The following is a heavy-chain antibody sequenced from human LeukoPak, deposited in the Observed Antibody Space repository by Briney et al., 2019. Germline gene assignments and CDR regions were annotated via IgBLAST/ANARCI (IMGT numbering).Heavy chain of an antibody. V-gene: IGHV3-74*03. J-gene: IGHJ6*03. CDR2: INSDGSRT. CDR3: AKDRSGWSPNYMDV. D-gene: IGHD6-19*01. Sequence: GGSLRLSCAASGFTFSSYWMHWVRQAPGKGLVWVSRINSDGSRTTYADSVKGRFTISRDNSKNTLYLQMNSLRAEDTAVYYCAKDRSGWSPNYMDVWGKGTTVTISS. CDR1: GFTFSSYW.